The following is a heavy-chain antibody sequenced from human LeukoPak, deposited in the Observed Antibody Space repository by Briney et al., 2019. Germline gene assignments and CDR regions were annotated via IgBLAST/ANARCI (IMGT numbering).Heavy chain of an antibody. D-gene: IGHD5-18*01. Sequence: PGGSLRLSCAASGLTFSSYGMHWVRQAPGKGLEWVAFIRYDGSNKYYADSVKGRFTISRDNSKNTLYLQMKSLRAEDTAVYYCVKALPPNTYGHHDAFDIWGKGTMVTVSS. V-gene: IGHV3-30*02. CDR2: IRYDGSNK. CDR1: GLTFSSYG. CDR3: VKALPPNTYGHHDAFDI. J-gene: IGHJ3*02.